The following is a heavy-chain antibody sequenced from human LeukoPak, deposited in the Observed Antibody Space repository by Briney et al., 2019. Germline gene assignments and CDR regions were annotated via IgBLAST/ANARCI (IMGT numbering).Heavy chain of an antibody. CDR3: ARPPYNYGSFAPVSYYFDY. D-gene: IGHD5-18*01. CDR1: LGTINSGYY. Sequence: SETLSLICSVSLGTINSGYYWGWIRQSPGKGLEWIGSMHHSGSTDSNPCLRSRATISGDTSKNQFSLKLTSLTTATTAVYYCARPPYNYGSFAPVSYYFDYWGHGPLVTVSS. CDR2: MHHSGST. V-gene: IGHV4-38-2*02. J-gene: IGHJ4*01.